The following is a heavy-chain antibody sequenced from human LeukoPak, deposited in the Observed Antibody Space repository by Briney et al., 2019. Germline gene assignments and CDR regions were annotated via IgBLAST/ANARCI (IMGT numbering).Heavy chain of an antibody. Sequence: PSGTLSLTCAVSGGSINNNDWWSWVRQPPGKGLEWIGEIYHSGSTNYSPSLKSRVTISVDKSKNQFSLTVSSVTAADTAVYYCARVNAPSYYDFWSGYYLSQVYYGMDVWGQGTTVTVSS. CDR1: GGSINNNDW. D-gene: IGHD3-3*01. CDR3: ARVNAPSYYDFWSGYYLSQVYYGMDV. CDR2: IYHSGST. V-gene: IGHV4-4*02. J-gene: IGHJ6*02.